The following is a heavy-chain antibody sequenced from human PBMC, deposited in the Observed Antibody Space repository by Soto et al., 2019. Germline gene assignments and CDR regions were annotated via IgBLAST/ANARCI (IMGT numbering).Heavy chain of an antibody. CDR1: GGTFSSYA. D-gene: IGHD6-13*01. V-gene: IGHV1-69*01. CDR3: ASRNQAAGTPWFDP. J-gene: IGHJ5*02. Sequence: QVQLVQSGAEVKKPGSSVNVSCKASGGTFSSYAISWVRQAPGQGLEWMGGIIPIFGTANYAQKFQVRVTITADESTSTACMELCSLRSKDTAVYYCASRNQAAGTPWFDPWGQGTLVTVST. CDR2: IIPIFGTA.